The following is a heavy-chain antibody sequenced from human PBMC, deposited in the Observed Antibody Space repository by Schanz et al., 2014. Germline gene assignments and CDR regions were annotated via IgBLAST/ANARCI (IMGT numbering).Heavy chain of an antibody. V-gene: IGHV1-46*03. Sequence: QVQLVQSGAEVKKPGASVRVSCKASGYSFTTYDVNWVRQAPGQGLEWMGIVNPGGGSTSVAQRFQTRVTLTRDTSTGTAYLGLTRLRFEDTAVYYCARDGEAAAGCDYWGQGTLVTVSS. J-gene: IGHJ4*02. D-gene: IGHD6-13*01. CDR1: GYSFTTYD. CDR2: VNPGGGST. CDR3: ARDGEAAAGCDY.